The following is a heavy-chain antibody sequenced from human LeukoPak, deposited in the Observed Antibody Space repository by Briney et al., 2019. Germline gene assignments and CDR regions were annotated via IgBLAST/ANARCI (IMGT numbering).Heavy chain of an antibody. V-gene: IGHV4-38-2*02. Sequence: SETLSLTCSVSDDSITMYYWGWIRQPPGKGLEWIGSIYHSGSTYHNPSLKSRVAISVDTSKNHFSLKLSSVTAADTAVYYCARGSGDSSGYFGLGAFDIWGRGTMVTVSS. CDR2: IYHSGST. CDR1: DDSITMYY. J-gene: IGHJ3*02. CDR3: ARGSGDSSGYFGLGAFDI. D-gene: IGHD3-22*01.